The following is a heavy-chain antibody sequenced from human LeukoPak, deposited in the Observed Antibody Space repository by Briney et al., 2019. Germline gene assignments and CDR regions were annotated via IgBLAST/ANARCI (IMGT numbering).Heavy chain of an antibody. CDR2: ISAYTGKT. CDR1: GYTFTNYG. D-gene: IGHD3-22*01. CDR3: AREWLEYYDSSGYYPRWAFDI. V-gene: IGHV1-18*01. Sequence: ASVKVSCKASGYTFTNYGITWVRQASGQGIEWMGWISAYTGKTNSAQKLQGRVTMTTDTSTSTAYMELSSLRSEDTAVYYCAREWLEYYDSSGYYPRWAFDIWGQGTMVTVSS. J-gene: IGHJ3*02.